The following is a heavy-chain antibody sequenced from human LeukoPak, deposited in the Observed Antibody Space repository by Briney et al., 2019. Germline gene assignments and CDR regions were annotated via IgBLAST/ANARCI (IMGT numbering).Heavy chain of an antibody. D-gene: IGHD3-10*01. V-gene: IGHV1-24*01. CDR3: ATDSITMVRGVKLGFDY. CDR1: GYTLTELS. Sequence: ATVKVSCKVSGYTLTELSMHWVRQAPGKGLEWMGGFDPEDGETIYAQKFQGRVTMTEDTSTDTAYMELSSLRSEDTAVYYCATDSITMVRGVKLGFDYWGQGALVTVSS. J-gene: IGHJ4*02. CDR2: FDPEDGET.